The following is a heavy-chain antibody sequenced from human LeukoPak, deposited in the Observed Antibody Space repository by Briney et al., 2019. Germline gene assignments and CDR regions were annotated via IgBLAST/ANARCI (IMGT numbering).Heavy chain of an antibody. V-gene: IGHV1-2*02. Sequence: GASVKVSCKASGYTFTGYYMHWVRQAPGQGLEWMGWINPNSGGTNYAQKFQGRVTMTRDTSISTAYMELSRLRSDDTAVYYCARDSSSSSGWFDYWGQGTLVTVSS. CDR2: INPNSGGT. J-gene: IGHJ4*02. CDR1: GYTFTGYY. D-gene: IGHD6-6*01. CDR3: ARDSSSSSGWFDY.